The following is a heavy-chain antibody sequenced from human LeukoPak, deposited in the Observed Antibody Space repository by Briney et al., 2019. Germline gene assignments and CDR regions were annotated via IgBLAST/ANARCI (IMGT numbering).Heavy chain of an antibody. V-gene: IGHV1-8*01. CDR2: MNPNSGNT. CDR3: ARGNVVVVAATILYYYYYGMDV. J-gene: IGHJ6*02. D-gene: IGHD2-15*01. CDR1: GYTFTSYD. Sequence: GASVKDSCKASGYTFTSYDINWVRQATGQGLEWMGWMNPNSGNTGYAQKFQGRVTMTRNTSISTAYMELSSLRSEDTAVYYCARGNVVVVAATILYYYYYGMDVWGQGTTVTVSS.